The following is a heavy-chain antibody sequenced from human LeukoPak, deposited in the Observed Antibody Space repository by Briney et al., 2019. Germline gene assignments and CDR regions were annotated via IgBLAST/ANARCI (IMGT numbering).Heavy chain of an antibody. J-gene: IGHJ6*02. CDR2: ITPILGIT. CDR1: GRTFSSHA. Sequence: AASVKVSCKASGRTFSSHAISCVPQAPGQGLEYMGRITPILGITNHAQKFQGRVKIIADKSTSTASMELSSLRSEDTAVYYCAREGYCNSPSCYRSPPYYYYGMDVWGQGTTVTVSS. V-gene: IGHV1-69*04. CDR3: AREGYCNSPSCYRSPPYYYYGMDV. D-gene: IGHD2-2*02.